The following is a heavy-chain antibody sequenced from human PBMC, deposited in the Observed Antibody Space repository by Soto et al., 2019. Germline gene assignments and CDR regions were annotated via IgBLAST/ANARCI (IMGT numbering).Heavy chain of an antibody. D-gene: IGHD3-22*01. Sequence: SATLSLTCTVSGGSISSGDYYWSWIRQPPGKGLEWIGYIYYSGSTYYNPSLKSRVTISVDTSKNQFSLKLSSVTAADTAVYYCARARWYYDSSGLLHPHYFDYWGQGTLVTVSS. J-gene: IGHJ4*02. CDR2: IYYSGST. CDR3: ARARWYYDSSGLLHPHYFDY. V-gene: IGHV4-30-4*01. CDR1: GGSISSGDYY.